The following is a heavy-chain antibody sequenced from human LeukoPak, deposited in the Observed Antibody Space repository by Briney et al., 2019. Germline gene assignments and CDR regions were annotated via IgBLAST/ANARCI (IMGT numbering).Heavy chain of an antibody. Sequence: PGGSLRLSCVVSGFTFNDYYMSWVRQAPGKGLEWISYNSSSAAYADYADSVKGRFTISRVNAKNTLYLQMDSLRAEDTAMYYCARTSVRTKPHDYWRQGTLVTVSS. J-gene: IGHJ4*02. V-gene: IGHV3-11*06. CDR3: ARTSVRTKPHDY. CDR2: NSSSAAYA. CDR1: GFTFNDYY. D-gene: IGHD1-1*01.